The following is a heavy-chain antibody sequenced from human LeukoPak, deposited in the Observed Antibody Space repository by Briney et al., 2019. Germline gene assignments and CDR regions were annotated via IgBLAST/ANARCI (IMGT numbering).Heavy chain of an antibody. CDR2: IRSKAYGGTT. CDR3: TRDHDYGDQGPFDY. V-gene: IGHV3-49*03. Sequence: GGSLRLSCTASGLTFGDYAMNWFRQAPGKGLEWVGFIRSKAYGGTTEYAASVKGRFTTSRDDSKSIAYLQMNSLKTEDTAVYYCTRDHDYGDQGPFDYWGQGTLVTVSS. D-gene: IGHD4-17*01. CDR1: GLTFGDYA. J-gene: IGHJ4*02.